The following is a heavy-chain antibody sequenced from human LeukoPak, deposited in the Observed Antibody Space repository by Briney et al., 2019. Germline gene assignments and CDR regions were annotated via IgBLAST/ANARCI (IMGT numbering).Heavy chain of an antibody. CDR2: IYYSGST. D-gene: IGHD3-10*01. Sequence: SETLSLTCTVSGGSISSSSYYWGWIRQPPGKGLEWIGSIYYSGSTYYNPSLKSRVTISVDTSKNQFSLKLSSVTVADTAVYYCARLRLCFDYWGQGTLVTVSS. V-gene: IGHV4-39*01. CDR3: ARLRLCFDY. CDR1: GGSISSSSYY. J-gene: IGHJ4*02.